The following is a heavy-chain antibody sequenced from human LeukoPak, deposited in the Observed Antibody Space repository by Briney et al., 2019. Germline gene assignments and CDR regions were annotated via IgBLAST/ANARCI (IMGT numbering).Heavy chain of an antibody. J-gene: IGHJ4*02. CDR2: INYSGTT. CDR3: ARRGSSDWIYFDY. V-gene: IGHV4-39*01. CDR1: GGSISSSSYY. Sequence: SETQSLTCTVSGGSISSSSYYWGWIRQPPGKGMEWIGSINYSGTTYYNPSLKSRVTISVDTSNNQFSLKLSSVTAADTAVYYCARRGSSDWIYFDYWGQGTLVTVSS. D-gene: IGHD6-19*01.